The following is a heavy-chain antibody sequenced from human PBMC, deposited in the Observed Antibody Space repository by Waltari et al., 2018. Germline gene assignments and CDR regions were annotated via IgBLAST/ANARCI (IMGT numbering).Heavy chain of an antibody. CDR3: ARDGGFDF. Sequence: QVQLVQSGTEVKKPGASVRVSCKASGYMFIDHYLHCVRQGPGQGLEWMGWMNPNSGGTNYAQKFQGRVIMTRDTSTSTAYMELSRITSDDTAIYYCARDGGFDFWGQGSLVTVSS. CDR1: GYMFIDHY. J-gene: IGHJ4*02. D-gene: IGHD2-15*01. V-gene: IGHV1-2*02. CDR2: MNPNSGGT.